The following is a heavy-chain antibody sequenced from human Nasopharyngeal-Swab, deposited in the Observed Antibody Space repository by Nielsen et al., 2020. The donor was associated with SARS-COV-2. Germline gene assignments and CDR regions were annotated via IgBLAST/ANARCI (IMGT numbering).Heavy chain of an antibody. V-gene: IGHV4-59*11. CDR2: ISHNSGT. CDR3: AKEGATGWFDP. CDR1: RVSITSQY. J-gene: IGHJ5*02. Sequence: SETLSLTCTASRVSITSQYWSWIRQPPGKGLEWIGYISHNSGTSYNPSLKSRVTMFMDTSKNQFSLRLRSVTAADTAVYYCAKEGATGWFDPWGQGTLVTVSS.